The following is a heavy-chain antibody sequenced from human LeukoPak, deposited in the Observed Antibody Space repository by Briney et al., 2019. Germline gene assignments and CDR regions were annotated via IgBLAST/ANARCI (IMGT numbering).Heavy chain of an antibody. V-gene: IGHV1-69*05. CDR3: ARAGPSYSGSYSDVDY. J-gene: IGHJ4*02. Sequence: SVKVSCKASGGTFSSYAISWVRQAPGQGLEWMGRIIPIFGTANYAQKFQGRVTITTDESTSTAYMELSSLRSEDTAVYYCARAGPSYSGSYSDVDYWGQGTLVTVSS. D-gene: IGHD1-26*01. CDR2: IIPIFGTA. CDR1: GGTFSSYA.